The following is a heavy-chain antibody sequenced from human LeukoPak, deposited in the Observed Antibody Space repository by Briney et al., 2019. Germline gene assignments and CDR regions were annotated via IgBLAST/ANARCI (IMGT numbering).Heavy chain of an antibody. Sequence: KPSETLSLTCTVSGGSISSYYWSWIRQPPGKGLEWIGYIYYSGSTNYNPSIKSRVTISVDTSKNQFSLKLNSVTAADTAMYYCARLPHFPDFWSAPRAEGWFDPWGQGTLVTVSS. CDR1: GGSISSYY. V-gene: IGHV4-59*08. CDR2: IYYSGST. J-gene: IGHJ5*02. D-gene: IGHD3-3*01. CDR3: ARLPHFPDFWSAPRAEGWFDP.